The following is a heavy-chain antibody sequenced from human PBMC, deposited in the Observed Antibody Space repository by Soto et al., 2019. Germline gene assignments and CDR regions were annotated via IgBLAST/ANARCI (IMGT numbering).Heavy chain of an antibody. D-gene: IGHD4-4*01. V-gene: IGHV1-2*02. Sequence: ASVKVSCKASGYPFTGPYIYWVRQAPGQGLEWMGWINPSSGGTEFAEKFQGRVSVTRDTSIRTVFLELNSLTSDDTGVYFCARDFRTYSHGVDGWGQGTAVTVPS. J-gene: IGHJ6*02. CDR3: ARDFRTYSHGVDG. CDR1: GYPFTGPY. CDR2: INPSSGGT.